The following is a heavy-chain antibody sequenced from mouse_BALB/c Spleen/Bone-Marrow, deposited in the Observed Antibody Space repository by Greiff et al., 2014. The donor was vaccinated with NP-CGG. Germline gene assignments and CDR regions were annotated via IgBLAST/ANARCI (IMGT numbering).Heavy chain of an antibody. CDR1: GYAFTNYL. Sequence: QVQLQQSGAELVRPGTAVNVSCTASGYAFTNYLIEWVKQRPGQGLEWIGVINPGSGGANYNEKFKGKATLTADKSSSTAYMQLSSLTSDDSAVYFCARFGRYYFDYWGQGTTLTVSS. CDR2: INPGSGGA. V-gene: IGHV1-54*01. CDR3: ARFGRYYFDY. J-gene: IGHJ2*01.